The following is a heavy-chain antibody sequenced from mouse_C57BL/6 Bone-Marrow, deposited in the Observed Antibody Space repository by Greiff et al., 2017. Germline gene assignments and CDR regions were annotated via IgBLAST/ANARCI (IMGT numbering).Heavy chain of an antibody. D-gene: IGHD6-1*01. V-gene: IGHV7-3*01. CDR3: ARYSLCSHWYFDV. J-gene: IGHJ1*03. CDR2: IRNKANGYTT. CDR1: GFTFTDYY. Sequence: EVKVVESGGGLVQPGGSLSLSCAASGFTFTDYYMSWVRQPPGKALEWLGFIRNKANGYTTEYSASVKGRFTISRNNSQSILYLQMNALRAKDSATYYWARYSLCSHWYFDVWGTGTTVTVSS.